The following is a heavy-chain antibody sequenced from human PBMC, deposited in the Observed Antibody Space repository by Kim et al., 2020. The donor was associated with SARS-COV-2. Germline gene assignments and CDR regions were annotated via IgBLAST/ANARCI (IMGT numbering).Heavy chain of an antibody. D-gene: IGHD2-21*02. J-gene: IGHJ5*02. CDR3: AREWGANCGGDCYFTDTYFDP. CDR2: ISGGSSYI. Sequence: GGSLRLSCAASGFTLSNSGMNWVRQAPGRGLEWVSSISGGSSYIKYADSVKGRCTISRDNAKNSLYLQMNNLRAEDTAVYYCAREWGANCGGDCYFTDTYFDPWGQGTLVTVSS. V-gene: IGHV3-21*01. CDR1: GFTLSNSG.